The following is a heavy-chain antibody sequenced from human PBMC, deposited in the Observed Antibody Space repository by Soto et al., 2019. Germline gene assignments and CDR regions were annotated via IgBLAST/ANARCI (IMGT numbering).Heavy chain of an antibody. D-gene: IGHD2-8*01. CDR1: TFTFSSCA. V-gene: IGHV3-23*01. CDR2: ISGSGGST. Sequence: EVQLLESGGGLVQPGGSLRLSCAANTFTFSSCAQRWVRQAPGKGLEWVSAISGSGGSTYYADSVKGRFTISRDNSKNTLYLQMNSLRAEDMAVYYCAKDPGMGPLNWFDPWGQGTLVTVSS. J-gene: IGHJ5*02. CDR3: AKDPGMGPLNWFDP.